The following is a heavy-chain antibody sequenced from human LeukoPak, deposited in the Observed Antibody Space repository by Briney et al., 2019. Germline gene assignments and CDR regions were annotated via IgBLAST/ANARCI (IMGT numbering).Heavy chain of an antibody. J-gene: IGHJ6*03. CDR1: GYTFTGYY. CDR3: ARGLDYYYYYMDV. Sequence: WASVKVSCKASGYTFTGYYMHWVRQAPGQGLEWMGWINPNSGGTNYAQKFQGRVTMTRDTSISTAYMELSRLRSDDTAVYYCARGLDYYYYYMDVWGKGTTVTVSS. V-gene: IGHV1-2*02. CDR2: INPNSGGT. D-gene: IGHD3/OR15-3a*01.